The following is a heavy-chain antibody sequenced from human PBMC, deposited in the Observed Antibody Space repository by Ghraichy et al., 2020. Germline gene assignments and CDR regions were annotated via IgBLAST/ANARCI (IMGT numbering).Heavy chain of an antibody. V-gene: IGHV6-1*01. CDR3: ASVAAVGYDAFDI. Sequence: SQTLSLTCAISGDSVSRNSAVWNWIRQSPSRGLEWLGRTYYRSKWKNDYAISVKSRIIISPDTSKNQFSLQLNSVTPEDTAVYYCASVAAVGYDAFDIWGQETLDTVSS. CDR2: TYYRSKWKN. D-gene: IGHD6-13*01. CDR1: GDSVSRNSAV. J-gene: IGHJ3*02.